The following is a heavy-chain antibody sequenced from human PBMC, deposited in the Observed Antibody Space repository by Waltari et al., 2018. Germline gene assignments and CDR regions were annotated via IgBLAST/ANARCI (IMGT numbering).Heavy chain of an antibody. V-gene: IGHV3-9*03. CDR1: GFTFDDYA. CDR3: AKGGGNYYYYGMDV. J-gene: IGHJ6*02. D-gene: IGHD1-26*01. CDR2: ISWNSGSI. Sequence: EVQLVESGGGLVQPGRSLRRSCAASGFTFDDYAMHWVRQAPGKGLEWVSGISWNSGSIGYADSVKGRFTISRDNAKNSLNLQMNSLRAEDMALYYCAKGGGNYYYYGMDVWGQGTTVTVSS.